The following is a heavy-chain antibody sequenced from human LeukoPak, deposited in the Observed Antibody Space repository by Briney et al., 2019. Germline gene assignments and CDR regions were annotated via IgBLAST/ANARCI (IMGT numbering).Heavy chain of an antibody. CDR3: AVMSLPAATYYFDY. CDR1: GGSISSGGYY. CDR2: IYYSGST. V-gene: IGHV4-31*03. Sequence: NPSEILSLTCTVSGGSISSGGYYWSWIRQHPGKGLEWIGYIYYSGSTYYNPSLKSRVTISVDTSKNQFSLKLSSVTAADTAVYYCAVMSLPAATYYFDYWGQGTLVTVSS. D-gene: IGHD2-2*01. J-gene: IGHJ4*02.